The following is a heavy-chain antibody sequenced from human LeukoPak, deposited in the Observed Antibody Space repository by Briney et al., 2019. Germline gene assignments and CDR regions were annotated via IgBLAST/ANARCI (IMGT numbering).Heavy chain of an antibody. J-gene: IGHJ4*02. CDR2: IFPSGGEI. CDR3: AAVIDY. CDR1: GFTFSTFA. V-gene: IGHV3-23*01. Sequence: GGSLRLSCEASGFTFSTFAMIWVRQPPGKGLEWVSSIFPSGGEIHYADSVRGRFTISRDNSKSTLSLQMNNLRAEDTAVYYCAAVIDYWGQGTLVTVSS.